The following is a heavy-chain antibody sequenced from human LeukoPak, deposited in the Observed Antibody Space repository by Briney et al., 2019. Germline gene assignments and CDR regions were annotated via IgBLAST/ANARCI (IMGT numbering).Heavy chain of an antibody. CDR3: ARVGYGGKVSDY. CDR2: ISSSSSYI. Sequence: GGSLRLSCAASGFTFSSYSMNWVRQAPGKGLEWVSSISSSSSYIYYADSVKGRFTISRDNAKNSLYLQMNSLRAEDTAVYYCARVGYGGKVSDYWGQGTLVTVSS. D-gene: IGHD4-23*01. V-gene: IGHV3-21*01. CDR1: GFTFSSYS. J-gene: IGHJ4*02.